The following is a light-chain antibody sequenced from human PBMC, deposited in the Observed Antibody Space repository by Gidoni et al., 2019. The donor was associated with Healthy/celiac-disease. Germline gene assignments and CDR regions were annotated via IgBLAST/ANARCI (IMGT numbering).Light chain of an antibody. J-gene: IGLJ2*01. CDR3: QSYDSSLSVLVV. CDR2: GNS. CDR1: SSNIGSGYD. V-gene: IGLV1-40*01. Sequence: HSVLTQPPSVSGAPGQRVTISCTGSSSNIGSGYDVHWYQQLPGTAPKLLLYGNSNRPSGVPDRFSGSKSGTSASLAITGLQAEDEADYYCQSYDSSLSVLVVFGGGTKLTVL.